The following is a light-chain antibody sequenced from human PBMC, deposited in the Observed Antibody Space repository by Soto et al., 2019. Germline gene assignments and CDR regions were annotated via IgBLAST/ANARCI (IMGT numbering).Light chain of an antibody. CDR2: DVS. J-gene: IGLJ1*01. CDR1: SSDVGGYNY. V-gene: IGLV2-14*01. Sequence: QSVLTQPASVSGSPGQSITISCTGTSSDVGGYNYVSWYQQHPGKAPKLMIYDVSNLPSGVSNRFSGSKSGNTASLTISGLQAEDEADYYCSSYTSSRNYVFGTGTKVTVL. CDR3: SSYTSSRNYV.